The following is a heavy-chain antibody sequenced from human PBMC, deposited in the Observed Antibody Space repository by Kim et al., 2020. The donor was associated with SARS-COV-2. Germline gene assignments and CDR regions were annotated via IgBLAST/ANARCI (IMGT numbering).Heavy chain of an antibody. J-gene: IGHJ4*02. V-gene: IGHV3-23*01. D-gene: IGHD2-15*01. Sequence: GGSLRLSCAASGFTFSNYVMSWVRQAPGEGLEWVSAISGTGGTTYYADSVKGRFTISRDNFKSTLYLQMNSPRAEDTAVYYCAKVRVGPTVGKDMLDYWGQGTLVTVSS. CDR3: AKVRVGPTVGKDMLDY. CDR2: ISGTGGTT. CDR1: GFTFSNYV.